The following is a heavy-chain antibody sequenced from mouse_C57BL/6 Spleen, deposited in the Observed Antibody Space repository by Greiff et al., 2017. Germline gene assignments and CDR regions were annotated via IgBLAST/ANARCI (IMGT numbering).Heavy chain of an antibody. Sequence: VQLKESGPGLVKPSQSLSLTCSVTGYSITSGYYWNWIRQFPGNKLEWMGYISYDGSNNYNPSLKNRISITRDTSKNQFFLKLNSVTTEDTATYYCARDGYDGYWYFDVWGTGTTVTVSS. CDR2: ISYDGSN. J-gene: IGHJ1*03. CDR1: GYSITSGYY. V-gene: IGHV3-6*01. D-gene: IGHD2-3*01. CDR3: ARDGYDGYWYFDV.